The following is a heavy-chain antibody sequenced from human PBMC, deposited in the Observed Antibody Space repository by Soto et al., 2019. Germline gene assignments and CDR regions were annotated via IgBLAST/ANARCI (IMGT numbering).Heavy chain of an antibody. J-gene: IGHJ3*02. D-gene: IGHD6-6*01. CDR1: GFTFSSYG. V-gene: IGHV3-33*01. CDR3: ARGLIAARRDDAFDI. Sequence: QVQLVESGGGVVQPGRSLRLSCAASGFTFSSYGMHWVRQAPGKGLEWVAVIWYDGSNKYYADSVKGRFTISRDNSKNTLYLQMNSLRAEDTAVYYCARGLIAARRDDAFDIWGQGTMVTVSS. CDR2: IWYDGSNK.